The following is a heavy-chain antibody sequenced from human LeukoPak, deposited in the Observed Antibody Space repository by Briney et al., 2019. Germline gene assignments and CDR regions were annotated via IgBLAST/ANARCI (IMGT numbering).Heavy chain of an antibody. V-gene: IGHV3-30*18. CDR1: GFTFSSYG. CDR2: ISYDGSNK. Sequence: PGRSLRLSCAASGFTFSSYGMHWARQAPGKGLEWVAVISYDGSNKYYADSVKGRFTISRDNSKNTLYLQMNSLRAEDTAVYYCAKERAGVFDYWGQGTLVTVSS. CDR3: AKERAGVFDY. J-gene: IGHJ4*02.